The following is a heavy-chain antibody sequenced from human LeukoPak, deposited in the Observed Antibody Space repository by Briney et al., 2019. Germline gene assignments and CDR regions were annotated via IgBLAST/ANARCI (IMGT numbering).Heavy chain of an antibody. CDR1: GYSISSGYY. V-gene: IGHV4-38-2*01. CDR2: IYHSGST. D-gene: IGHD6-13*01. J-gene: IGHJ4*02. CDR3: ARLESSSWYGVY. Sequence: SETLSLTCAVSGYSISSGYYWGWIRQPPGQGLEWIGSIYHSGSTYYNPSLKSRVTISVDTSKNQFSLKLSSVTAADTAVYYCARLESSSWYGVYWGQGTLVTVSS.